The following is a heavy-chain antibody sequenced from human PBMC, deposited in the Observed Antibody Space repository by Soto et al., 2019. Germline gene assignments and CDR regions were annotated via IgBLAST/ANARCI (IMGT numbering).Heavy chain of an antibody. CDR3: ARSNLHGGELPRFGYFDY. CDR2: TNRSGRS. D-gene: IGHD3-16*01. CDR1: GGSFSDWY. J-gene: IGHJ4*02. Sequence: SETLSLTCAVYGGSFSDWYWSWIRQPPGKRLEWIGETNRSGRSTYNPSLMSRVTLSIDTSKNQFSLKLTSVTAADTAVYYCARSNLHGGELPRFGYFDYWGQGTLVTVSS. V-gene: IGHV4-34*01.